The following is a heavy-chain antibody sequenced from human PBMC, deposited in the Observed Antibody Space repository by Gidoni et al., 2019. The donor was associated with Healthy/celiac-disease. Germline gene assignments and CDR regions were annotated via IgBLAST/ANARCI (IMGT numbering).Heavy chain of an antibody. CDR1: GFTFSSYA. Sequence: EVQPLESGGGLVQPGVSLRLSCAASGFTFSSYAMSWVRQAPGQGLEWVSAISGSSGSTYYADSVKGRFTISRDNSENTLYLQMNSLRAEDPAVYSCAKDHGSGGAFDIWGQGTMVIVSS. CDR3: AKDHGSGGAFDI. D-gene: IGHD1-26*01. J-gene: IGHJ3*02. V-gene: IGHV3-23*01. CDR2: ISGSSGST.